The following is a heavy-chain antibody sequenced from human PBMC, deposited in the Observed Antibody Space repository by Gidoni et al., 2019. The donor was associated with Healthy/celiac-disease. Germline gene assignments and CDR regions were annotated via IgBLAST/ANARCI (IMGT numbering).Heavy chain of an antibody. CDR2: ISSSSRYI. Sequence: EVQLAVDGGGLVTPGGSLRLPCAAAGFAFSSYSMTWVRQAPGKGREWVSSISSSSRYIYYAGSVKGRFTISRDNVKNSLYLQMIILRSEYTAVYYCAREWGKWEYWGQGTLVTVSS. J-gene: IGHJ4*02. CDR3: AREWGKWEY. V-gene: IGHV3-21*01. D-gene: IGHD1-26*01. CDR1: GFAFSSYS.